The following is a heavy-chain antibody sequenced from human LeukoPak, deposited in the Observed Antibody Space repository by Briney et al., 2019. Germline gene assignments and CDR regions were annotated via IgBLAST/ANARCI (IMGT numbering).Heavy chain of an antibody. CDR2: INHSGST. D-gene: IGHD3-3*01. CDR3: ARANTYDFWSGYYPYFDY. V-gene: IGHV4-34*01. Sequence: PSETLSLTCAVYGGSFSGYYWSWIRQPPGKGLEWIGEINHSGSTNYNPSLKSRVTISVDTSKNQFSLKLSSVTAADTAVYYCARANTYDFWSGYYPYFDYWGQGTLVTASS. CDR1: GGSFSGYY. J-gene: IGHJ4*02.